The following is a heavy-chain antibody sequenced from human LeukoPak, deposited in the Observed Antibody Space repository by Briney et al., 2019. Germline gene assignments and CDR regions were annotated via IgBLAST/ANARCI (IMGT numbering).Heavy chain of an antibody. CDR2: IGSSGST. Sequence: GGSLRLSCAASGFTLSTYDMTWVRQAPGKGLEWVSAIGSSGSTYYADSVKGRFTISRDNSKNTLYLQMNSLRAEDTAIYYCANPFYGSGPRGYWGQGTLVTVSS. CDR1: GFTLSTYD. J-gene: IGHJ4*02. V-gene: IGHV3-23*01. CDR3: ANPFYGSGPRGY. D-gene: IGHD3-10*01.